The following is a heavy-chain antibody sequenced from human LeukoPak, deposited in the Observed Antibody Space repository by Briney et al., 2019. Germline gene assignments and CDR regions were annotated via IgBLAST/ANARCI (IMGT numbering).Heavy chain of an antibody. J-gene: IGHJ3*02. CDR3: ARVAWRAFDS. CDR2: ISSSGSTR. Sequence: PGRSLRLSCAASGFTFRIYDMNWVRQAPGKGLEWVSYISSSGSTRSYADSVQGRFTISRDNAKNALSLQMNSLRAEDTAVYYCARVAWRAFDSWGQGTMVTVSS. CDR1: GFTFRIYD. V-gene: IGHV3-48*03. D-gene: IGHD5-12*01.